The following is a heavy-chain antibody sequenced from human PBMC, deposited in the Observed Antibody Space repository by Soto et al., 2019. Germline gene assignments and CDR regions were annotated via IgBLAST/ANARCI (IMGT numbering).Heavy chain of an antibody. CDR2: INAGNGNT. V-gene: IGHV1-3*01. CDR1: GYTFTSYA. Sequence: ASVKVSCKASGYTFTSYAIHWVRQAPGERLEWMGWINAGNGNTKYSQKFQGRVTITRDTSASTAYMELSSLRSEDTAVYYCARDRGIVGATTDMCDYWGQGTLVTVSS. CDR3: ARDRGIVGATTDMCDY. J-gene: IGHJ4*02. D-gene: IGHD1-26*01.